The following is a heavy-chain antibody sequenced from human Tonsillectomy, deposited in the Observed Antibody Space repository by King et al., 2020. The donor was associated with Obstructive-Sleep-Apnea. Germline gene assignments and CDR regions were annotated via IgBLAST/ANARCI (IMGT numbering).Heavy chain of an antibody. Sequence: VQLVQSGAEVKKRGASVKVSCKASGYTFTSYGISWVRQAPGQGLEWMGWISAYNGNTNYAQKLQGRVTMTTDTSTSTAYMELRSLSSDDTAVYYCARDPFRAAADPLYNWFDPWGQGTLVTVSS. V-gene: IGHV1-18*01. CDR3: ARDPFRAAADPLYNWFDP. CDR1: GYTFTSYG. D-gene: IGHD6-13*01. CDR2: ISAYNGNT. J-gene: IGHJ5*02.